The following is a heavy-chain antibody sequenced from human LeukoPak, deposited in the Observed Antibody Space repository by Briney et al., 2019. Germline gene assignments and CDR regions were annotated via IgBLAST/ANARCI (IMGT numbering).Heavy chain of an antibody. Sequence: SVKVSCKASGGTFSSYAISWVRQAPGQGLEWMGRIIPILGIANYAQKFQGRVTITADKSTSTAYMELSSLRSEDTAVYYCARAHYYGSGSYDAFDIWGQGTMVTVSS. J-gene: IGHJ3*02. CDR1: GGTFSSYA. V-gene: IGHV1-69*04. CDR2: IIPILGIA. CDR3: ARAHYYGSGSYDAFDI. D-gene: IGHD3-10*01.